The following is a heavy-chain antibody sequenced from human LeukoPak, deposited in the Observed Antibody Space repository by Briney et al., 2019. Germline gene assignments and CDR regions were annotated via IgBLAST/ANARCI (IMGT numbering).Heavy chain of an antibody. CDR1: GYTFTGYY. D-gene: IGHD6-13*01. Sequence: ASVKVSCKASGYTFTGYYMHWVRQAPGQGLEWMGWINPNSGGTNYAQKFQGWVTMTRDTSISTAYMELSRLRSDDTAVYYCARDLAAAGLHSYYYYGMDVWGQGTTVTVSS. CDR3: ARDLAAAGLHSYYYYGMDV. V-gene: IGHV1-2*04. J-gene: IGHJ6*02. CDR2: INPNSGGT.